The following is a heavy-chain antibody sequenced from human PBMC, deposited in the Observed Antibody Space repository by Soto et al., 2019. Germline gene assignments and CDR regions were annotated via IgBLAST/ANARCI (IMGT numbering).Heavy chain of an antibody. CDR1: GGTFSSYA. Sequence: SVKVSCKASGGTFSSYAISWVRQAPGQGLEWMGGIIPIFGTANYKQKYQGRVTITADESTSKAYMELSSLRTEDTAVYYCAKDLYSYDSSGYPHFDYWGQGTLVTVSS. CDR3: AKDLYSYDSSGYPHFDY. J-gene: IGHJ4*02. D-gene: IGHD3-22*01. V-gene: IGHV1-69*13. CDR2: IIPIFGTA.